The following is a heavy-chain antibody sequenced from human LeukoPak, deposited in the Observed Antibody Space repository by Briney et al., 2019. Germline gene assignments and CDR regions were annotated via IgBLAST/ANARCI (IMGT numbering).Heavy chain of an antibody. D-gene: IGHD2-2*01. CDR1: GGSISSYY. J-gene: IGHJ4*02. Sequence: PSETLSLTCTVSGGSISSYYWSWIRQPPGKGLEWIGYIYYSGSTNYNPSLKSRVTISVDTSKNQFSLNLISVTAADTAVYYCARASSYTGHLGWWGQGTLVTVPS. V-gene: IGHV4-59*08. CDR2: IYYSGST. CDR3: ARASSYTGHLGW.